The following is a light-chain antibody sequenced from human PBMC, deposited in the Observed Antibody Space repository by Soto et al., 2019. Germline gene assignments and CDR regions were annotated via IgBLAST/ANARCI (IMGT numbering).Light chain of an antibody. CDR1: QGISNY. V-gene: IGKV1-16*02. J-gene: IGKJ1*01. CDR3: QHYNSYGT. CDR2: SAS. Sequence: DIHMTQSPSSLSASVGDRVTITCRASQGISNYLGWYQQKPGKAPRSLIYSASSLQSGVPSKFSGSGSGTDFTLTISSVQPDDFASYYCQHYNSYGTFGQGTKVDIK.